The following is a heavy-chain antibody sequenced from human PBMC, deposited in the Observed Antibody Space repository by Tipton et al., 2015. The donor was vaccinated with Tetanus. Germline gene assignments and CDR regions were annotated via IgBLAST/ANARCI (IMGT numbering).Heavy chain of an antibody. V-gene: IGHV4-59*01. Sequence: TLSLTCTVSGGSISSYYWSWIRQPPGKGLEWIGYIYYSGSTNYNPSLKSRVTISVDTSKNQFSLKLSSVTAGDTAVYYCARVLRGKWLVGIDYWGQGTLVTVSS. D-gene: IGHD6-19*01. CDR3: ARVLRGKWLVGIDY. CDR1: GGSISSYY. CDR2: IYYSGST. J-gene: IGHJ4*02.